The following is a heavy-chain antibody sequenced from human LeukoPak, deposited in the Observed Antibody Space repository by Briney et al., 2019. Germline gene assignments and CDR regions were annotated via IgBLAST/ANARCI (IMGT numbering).Heavy chain of an antibody. CDR3: ARGHMVRGVIMDYYYGMDV. J-gene: IGHJ6*02. CDR2: IYYSGST. D-gene: IGHD3-10*01. CDR1: GDSVTSDIYY. Sequence: PSETLSLTCTVSGDSVTSDIYYWGWIRQPPGKGLEWIGYIYYSGSTNYNPSLKSRVTISVDTSKNQFSLKLSSVTAADTAVYYCARGHMVRGVIMDYYYGMDVWGQGTTVTVSS. V-gene: IGHV4-61*01.